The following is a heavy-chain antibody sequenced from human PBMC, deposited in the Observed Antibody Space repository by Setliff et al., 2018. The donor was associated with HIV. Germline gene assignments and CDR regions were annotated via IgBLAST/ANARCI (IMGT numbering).Heavy chain of an antibody. D-gene: IGHD6-6*01. CDR2: IFYSGST. CDR3: ARDHKYYYDY. V-gene: IGHV4-39*07. CDR1: GGSITSSTYY. Sequence: PSETLSLTCTVSGGSITSSTYYWDWIRQPPGKGLEWIGSIFYSGSTYYNPSVKSRVTISIDTSKNQFSLRLSSVTAADTAVYYCARDHKYYYDYWGQGTLVTVSS. J-gene: IGHJ4*02.